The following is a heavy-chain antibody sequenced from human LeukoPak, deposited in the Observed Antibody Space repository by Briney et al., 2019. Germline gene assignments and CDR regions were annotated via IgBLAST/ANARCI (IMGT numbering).Heavy chain of an antibody. CDR2: IYYSGST. V-gene: IGHV4-59*08. J-gene: IGHJ6*04. D-gene: IGHD2-15*01. Sequence: SETLSLTCAVSGGSISSYYWSWIRQPPGKGLEWIGYIYYSGSTNYNPSPKSRVTISVDTSKNQFSLKLSSVTAADTAVYYCARHSVVVVAATRTYYYCMDVWGKGTTVTVSS. CDR1: GGSISSYY. CDR3: ARHSVVVVAATRTYYYCMDV.